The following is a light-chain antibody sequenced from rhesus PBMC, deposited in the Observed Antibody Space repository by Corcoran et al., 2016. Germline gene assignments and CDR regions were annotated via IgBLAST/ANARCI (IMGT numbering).Light chain of an antibody. V-gene: IGKV7-13*01. CDR1: ESVSFFGINL. J-gene: IGKJ2*01. Sequence: DIVLTQSPASLAVSPGQRATITGRARESVSFFGINLIHWYQQKPGPPPKPLIYQASNKEPGAPARFSGSGSGTDFTLTIKPVEADDAADYYCLQSKNSPYSFGQGTKVEIK. CDR3: LQSKNSPYS. CDR2: QAS.